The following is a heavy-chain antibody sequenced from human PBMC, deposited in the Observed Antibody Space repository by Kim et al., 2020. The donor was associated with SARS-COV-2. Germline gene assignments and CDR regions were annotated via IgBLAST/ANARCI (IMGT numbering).Heavy chain of an antibody. CDR3: TTDCHHVARGVCYGVVIISEDY. Sequence: GGSLRLSCAASGFTFSNAWMSWVRQAPGKGLEWVGRIKSKTDGGTTDYAAPVKGRFTISRDDSKNTLYLQMNSLKTEDTAVYYCTTDCHHVARGVCYGVVIISEDYWGQGTLVTVSS. J-gene: IGHJ4*02. CDR2: IKSKTDGGTT. CDR1: GFTFSNAW. V-gene: IGHV3-15*01. D-gene: IGHD3-3*01.